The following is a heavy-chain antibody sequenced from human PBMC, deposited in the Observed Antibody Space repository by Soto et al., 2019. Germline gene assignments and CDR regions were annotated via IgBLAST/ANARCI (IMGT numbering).Heavy chain of an antibody. CDR3: TTDRFMVRGVIIFPYYYYGMDV. D-gene: IGHD3-10*01. CDR2: IKSKTDGGTT. CDR1: GESVNNAW. J-gene: IGHJ6*02. Sequence: PCGSLRLSCAASGESVNNAWMNWSRKETGKGLEWVGRIKSKTDGGTTDYAAPVKGRFTISRDDSKNTLYLQMNSLKTEDTAVYYCTTDRFMVRGVIIFPYYYYGMDVWGQGTTVTVSS. V-gene: IGHV3-15*07.